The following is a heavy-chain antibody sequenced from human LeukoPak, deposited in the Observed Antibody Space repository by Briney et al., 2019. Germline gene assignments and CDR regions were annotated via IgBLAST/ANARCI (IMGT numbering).Heavy chain of an antibody. Sequence: GGSLRLSCAASGFTFSSYAMHWVRQAPGKGLEWVAVISYDGSNKYYADSVKGRFTISRDNSKNTLYLQMNSLRAEDTAVYYCARDKSGYSSAFDYWGQGTLVTVSS. J-gene: IGHJ4*02. CDR1: GFTFSSYA. CDR2: ISYDGSNK. CDR3: ARDKSGYSSAFDY. V-gene: IGHV3-30-3*01. D-gene: IGHD3-3*01.